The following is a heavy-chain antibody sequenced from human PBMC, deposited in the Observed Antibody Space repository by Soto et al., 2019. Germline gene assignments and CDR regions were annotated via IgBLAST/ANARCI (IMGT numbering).Heavy chain of an antibody. J-gene: IGHJ4*02. V-gene: IGHV3-23*01. CDR1: GFTFSSYA. Sequence: EVQLLESGGGLVQPGGSLRLSCAASGFTFSSYAMSWVRQAPGEGLKWVSTISENDGRTFYAESVKGRFTISRDNSKNTLFLQMDSLRAEDTALYYCASAWQLAHWGQGTLATVSS. CDR3: ASAWQLAH. D-gene: IGHD6-13*01. CDR2: ISENDGRT.